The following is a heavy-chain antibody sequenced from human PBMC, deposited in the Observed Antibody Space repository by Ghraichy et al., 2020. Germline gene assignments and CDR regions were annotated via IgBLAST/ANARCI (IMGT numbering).Heavy chain of an antibody. D-gene: IGHD3-22*01. CDR1: KGTFSNYA. CDR3: AHAFITNLVVWDAFDI. CDR2: IIPLHGIV. V-gene: IGHV1-69*04. J-gene: IGHJ3*02. Sequence: SVKVSCKASKGTFSNYAINWVRQAPGQGLEWVGRIIPLHGIVNYALKFQDRVTITADKSTTTAYMEFSSLRSEDTAVYYCAHAFITNLVVWDAFDIWGQGTMVTVSS.